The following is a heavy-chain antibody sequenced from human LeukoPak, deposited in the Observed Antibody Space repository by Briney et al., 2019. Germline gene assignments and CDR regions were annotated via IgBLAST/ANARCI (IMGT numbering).Heavy chain of an antibody. D-gene: IGHD3-3*01. V-gene: IGHV4-59*01. Sequence: PSETLSLTCTVSGGSICSYYWSWIRQPPGKGLEWIGYIYYSGSTNYNPSLKSRVTISVDTSKNQFSLKLSSVTAADTAVYYCARVWSGPNDYWGQGTLVTVSS. CDR1: GGSICSYY. CDR2: IYYSGST. J-gene: IGHJ4*02. CDR3: ARVWSGPNDY.